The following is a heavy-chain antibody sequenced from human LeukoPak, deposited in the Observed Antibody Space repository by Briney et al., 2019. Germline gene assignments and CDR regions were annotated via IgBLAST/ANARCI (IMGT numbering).Heavy chain of an antibody. CDR2: ISISGTTI. J-gene: IGHJ5*02. Sequence: GGSLRLSCAASGFTFSDYEMNWVRQAPGKGLEWLSHISISGTTIHYADSVKGRFTISRDNSKNTLYLQMNSLRAEDTAVYYCARDRAAADPWGQGTLVTVSS. CDR1: GFTFSDYE. CDR3: ARDRAAADP. D-gene: IGHD6-13*01. V-gene: IGHV3-48*01.